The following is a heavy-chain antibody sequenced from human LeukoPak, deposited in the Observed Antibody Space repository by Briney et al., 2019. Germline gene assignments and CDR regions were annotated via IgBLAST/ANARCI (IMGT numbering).Heavy chain of an antibody. CDR3: ARDCGGSCQGGFDY. J-gene: IGHJ4*02. V-gene: IGHV3-30*04. CDR1: GFTFSSYA. Sequence: GGSLRLSCAASGFTFSSYAMHGGRQAPGRGLEWGSVILYDGSNKDYADSVKGRFTISRDNSKNTLYLQMNSLRAEDTAVYYCARDCGGSCQGGFDYWGQGTLVTVSS. CDR2: ILYDGSNK. D-gene: IGHD2-15*01.